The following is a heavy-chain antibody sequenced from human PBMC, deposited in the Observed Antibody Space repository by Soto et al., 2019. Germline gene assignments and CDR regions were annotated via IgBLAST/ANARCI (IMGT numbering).Heavy chain of an antibody. CDR2: ITGSGGGT. D-gene: IGHD6-13*01. V-gene: IGHV3-23*01. Sequence: GGSLRLSCAASGFTFSSYAMTWVRQAPGKGLEGVGGITGSGGGTYFVDSVKGRFTISRDNSKNTVYLQMNSLRAEDTAVYYCAKRPLHPAGFDYWGQGTLLTVSS. CDR1: GFTFSSYA. CDR3: AKRPLHPAGFDY. J-gene: IGHJ4*02.